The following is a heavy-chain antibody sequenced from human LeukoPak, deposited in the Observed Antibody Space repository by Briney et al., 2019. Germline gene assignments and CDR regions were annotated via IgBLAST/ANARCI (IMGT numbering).Heavy chain of an antibody. CDR1: GFTFSSYG. Sequence: GGTLRLSCAASGFTFSSYGMSWVRQAPGKGLEWVSGISGSGSGTYYADSVKGRFTISRDNSKNTLHLQMNSLRAEDTAVYYCATHGSAHYYMDVWGKGTTVTISS. CDR3: ATHGSAHYYMDV. J-gene: IGHJ6*03. V-gene: IGHV3-23*01. D-gene: IGHD2-2*03. CDR2: ISGSGSGT.